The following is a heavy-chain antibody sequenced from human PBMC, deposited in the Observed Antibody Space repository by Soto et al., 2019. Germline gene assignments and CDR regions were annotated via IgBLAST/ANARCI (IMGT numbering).Heavy chain of an antibody. J-gene: IGHJ4*02. Sequence: WATPGITGTVSGGSISSGSYYWSWIRQPPGKGLEVIGYIYYSGSTNYNPSLKSRVTISVDTSKNPFSLKLSSVTAADTAVYYCARAIDQIAARPYFDYWGQGTLVTVSS. D-gene: IGHD6-6*01. V-gene: IGHV4-61*01. CDR3: ARAIDQIAARPYFDY. CDR2: IYYSGST. CDR1: GGSISSGSYY.